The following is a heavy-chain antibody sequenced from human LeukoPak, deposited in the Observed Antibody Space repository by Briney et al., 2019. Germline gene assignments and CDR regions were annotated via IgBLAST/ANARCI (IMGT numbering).Heavy chain of an antibody. CDR3: ARGHSSGYYPKY. J-gene: IGHJ4*02. V-gene: IGHV3-21*05. Sequence: GGSLRLSCAASGFIYSNYGMNWVRQAPGKGLEWVSYISGSGSYIEYADSVKGRFTISRDNAESSLYLQMNSLRAEDTAVYYCARGHSSGYYPKYWGQGTLVTVSS. CDR1: GFIYSNYG. CDR2: ISGSGSYI. D-gene: IGHD3-22*01.